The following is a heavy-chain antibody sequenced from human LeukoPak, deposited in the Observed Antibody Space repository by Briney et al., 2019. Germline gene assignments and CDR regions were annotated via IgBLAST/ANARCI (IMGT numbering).Heavy chain of an antibody. Sequence: PGGSLRLSCEASGFTFRTYGMHWVRQAPGKGLEWVAVIIHDGSNEYYADSVKGRFTISRDNSKNTLYLQMNSLRAEDTALYYCARDGGDCSGDSCYVDYWGQGTLVTVSS. CDR2: IIHDGSNE. CDR3: ARDGGDCSGDSCYVDY. V-gene: IGHV3-30*03. CDR1: GFTFRTYG. J-gene: IGHJ4*02. D-gene: IGHD2-15*01.